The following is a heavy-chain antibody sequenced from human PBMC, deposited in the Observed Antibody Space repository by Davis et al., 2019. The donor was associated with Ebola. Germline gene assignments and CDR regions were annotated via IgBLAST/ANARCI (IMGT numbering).Heavy chain of an antibody. J-gene: IGHJ6*03. CDR3: ARSCSTTNCYSDYYWYYKDV. V-gene: IGHV4-31*03. Sequence: PSETLSLTCTVSGGSISSGGYYWSWIRQHPGKGLEWIGYIYYTGSTYYNPSLNSRVSISVDTSKNQFSLKLSSVTAADTAVYYCARSCSTTNCYSDYYWYYKDVWGKGTTVTVSS. CDR2: IYYTGST. CDR1: GGSISSGGYY. D-gene: IGHD2-2*01.